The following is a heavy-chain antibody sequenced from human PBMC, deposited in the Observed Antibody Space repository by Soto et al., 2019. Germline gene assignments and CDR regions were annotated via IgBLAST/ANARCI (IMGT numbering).Heavy chain of an antibody. D-gene: IGHD6-19*01. CDR1: GYIFTSYY. J-gene: IGHJ4*02. CDR3: ARDAESWYSSGLGSY. CDR2: INPSGGST. V-gene: IGHV1-46*01. Sequence: ASVKVSCKASGYIFTSYYMHWVRQAPGQGPEWMGLINPSGGSTKYAQKFQGRVTMTRDTSTSTVYMELSSLRSEDTAVYYCARDAESWYSSGLGSYWGQGTLVTVSS.